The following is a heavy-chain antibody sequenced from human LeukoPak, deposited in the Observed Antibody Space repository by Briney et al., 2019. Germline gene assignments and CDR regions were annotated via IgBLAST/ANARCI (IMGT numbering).Heavy chain of an antibody. CDR2: IIPIFGTA. D-gene: IGHD2-2*02. J-gene: IGHJ6*03. CDR1: GGTFSSYA. V-gene: IGHV1-69*05. Sequence: ASVKVSCKASGGTFSSYAISWVRQAPGQGLEWMGRIIPIFGTANYAQKFQSRVTITTDESTSTAYMELSSLRSEDTAVYYCAGSGVVPAAITYYYYYMDVWGKGTTVTVSS. CDR3: AGSGVVPAAITYYYYYMDV.